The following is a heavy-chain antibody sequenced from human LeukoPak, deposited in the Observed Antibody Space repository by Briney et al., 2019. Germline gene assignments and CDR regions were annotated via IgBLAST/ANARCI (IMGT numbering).Heavy chain of an antibody. V-gene: IGHV4-59*01. CDR3: ARAPGFDRPDAFDI. CDR1: GGSISSYY. Sequence: SETLSLTCTVSGGSISSYYWSWIRQPPGKGLEWIGYIYYSGSTNYNPSLKSRVTISVGTSKNQFSLKLSSVTAADTAVYYCARAPGFDRPDAFDIWGQGTMVTVSS. J-gene: IGHJ3*02. D-gene: IGHD3-22*01. CDR2: IYYSGST.